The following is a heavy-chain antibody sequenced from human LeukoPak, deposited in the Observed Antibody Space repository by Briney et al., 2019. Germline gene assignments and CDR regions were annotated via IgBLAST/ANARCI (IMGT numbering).Heavy chain of an antibody. CDR2: INQDGGEI. V-gene: IGHV3-7*03. Sequence: TGGSLRLSCAASGFTFSSSWMTWVRQAPGKGLEWVASINQDGGEIHYVDSVKGRFTISRDNSKNTLYLQMNSLRAEDTAVYYCAKGAVAGSQLPNDAFDIWGQGTMVTVS. D-gene: IGHD6-19*01. J-gene: IGHJ3*02. CDR1: GFTFSSSW. CDR3: AKGAVAGSQLPNDAFDI.